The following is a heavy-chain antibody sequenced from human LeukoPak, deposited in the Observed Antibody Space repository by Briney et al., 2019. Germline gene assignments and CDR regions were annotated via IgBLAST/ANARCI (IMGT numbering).Heavy chain of an antibody. CDR1: GYTFTGYY. Sequence: GASVKVSCKASGYTFTGYYMHWVRQAPGQGLEWMGWINPNSGGTNYAQKFQGRVTMTRDTSISTAYMELSRLRSDVTAVYYCAREGRFVTPTYYYGSGSPYYFDYWGQGTLVTVSS. V-gene: IGHV1-2*02. CDR2: INPNSGGT. CDR3: AREGRFVTPTYYYGSGSPYYFDY. J-gene: IGHJ4*02. D-gene: IGHD3-10*01.